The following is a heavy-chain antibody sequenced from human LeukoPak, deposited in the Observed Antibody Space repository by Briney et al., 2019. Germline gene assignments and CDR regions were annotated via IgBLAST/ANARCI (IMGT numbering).Heavy chain of an antibody. J-gene: IGHJ5*02. V-gene: IGHV4-34*01. Sequence: PSETLSLTCAVYIDSFSNYHWNWIRQTPAKGMEWIGEVNESGGTNISPSLRSRVILSVDTSKNQFPLKLISVTAADTAIYYCARGQGATVPQVGKNWFDPWGQGTRVTVSS. CDR1: IDSFSNYH. CDR2: VNESGGT. D-gene: IGHD1-26*01. CDR3: ARGQGATVPQVGKNWFDP.